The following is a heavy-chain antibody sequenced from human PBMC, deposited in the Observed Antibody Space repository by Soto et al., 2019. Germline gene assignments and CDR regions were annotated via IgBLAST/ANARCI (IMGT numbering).Heavy chain of an antibody. V-gene: IGHV4-31*03. J-gene: IGHJ4*02. D-gene: IGHD2-15*01. CDR3: ARNGGRYCSGGSCYLDY. CDR2: IYYSGST. Sequence: SETLSLTCTVSGGSISSGGYYWSWIRQHPGKGLEWIGYIYYSGSTYYNPSLKSRVTISVDTSKNQFSLKLSSVTAADTAVYYRARNGGRYCSGGSCYLDYWGQGTLVTVSS. CDR1: GGSISSGGYY.